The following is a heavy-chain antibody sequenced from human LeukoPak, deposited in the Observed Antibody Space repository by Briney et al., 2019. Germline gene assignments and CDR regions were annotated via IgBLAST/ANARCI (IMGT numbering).Heavy chain of an antibody. D-gene: IGHD3-10*01. Sequence: GGSLRLSCAASGFTFSSYWMSWVRQAPGKGLEWVANIKQDGSEKYYVDSVKGRFTISRDNAKNSLYLQMNSLRAEDTAVYYCARARITMVRGVISRRNYFDYWGQGTLVTVPS. CDR1: GFTFSSYW. V-gene: IGHV3-7*01. CDR3: ARARITMVRGVISRRNYFDY. CDR2: IKQDGSEK. J-gene: IGHJ4*02.